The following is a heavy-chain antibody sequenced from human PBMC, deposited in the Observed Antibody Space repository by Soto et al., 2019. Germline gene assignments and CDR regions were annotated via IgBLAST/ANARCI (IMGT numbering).Heavy chain of an antibody. J-gene: IGHJ6*02. CDR1: GFTFSSYS. V-gene: IGHV3-48*02. CDR3: ARVRMIDFGDYIYYAMDV. Sequence: PGGSLRLSCAASGFTFSSYSMNWVRQAPGKGLEWVSYISTSSTTIYYADSVKGRFTISRDNAKNSLFLQINSLRDEDTAVYYCARVRMIDFGDYIYYAMDVWGQGTTVTVSS. CDR2: ISTSSTTI. D-gene: IGHD3-3*01.